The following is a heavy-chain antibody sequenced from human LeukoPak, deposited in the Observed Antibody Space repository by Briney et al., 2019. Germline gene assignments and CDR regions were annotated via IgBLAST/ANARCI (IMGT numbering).Heavy chain of an antibody. J-gene: IGHJ4*02. V-gene: IGHV1-2*02. CDR1: GYTFTGYY. Sequence: ASVKVSCKASGYTFTGYYIHWVRQAPGQGLEWMGWINPNSGGTNYAQKFQGRVTMTRDTSISTAYMELSRLRSEDTAVYYCAKPKSEGGATRGQGTLVTVSS. CDR2: INPNSGGT. D-gene: IGHD1-26*01. CDR3: AKPKSEGGAT.